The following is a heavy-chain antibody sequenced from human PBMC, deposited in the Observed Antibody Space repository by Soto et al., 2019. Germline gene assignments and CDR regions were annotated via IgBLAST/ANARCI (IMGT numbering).Heavy chain of an antibody. D-gene: IGHD2-8*01. CDR1: GASISSYY. CDR3: ARNGGFYYGMDV. CDR2: IYNSGST. V-gene: IGHV4-59*13. Sequence: QVQLQESGPGLVKPSETLSLTCTVSGASISSYYWTWIRQPPGKGLELIGYIYNSGSTNYNTSLKSRVTISVDTSKNQFSLKLSSVTAADTAVYYCARNGGFYYGMDVWGQGTTVTVSS. J-gene: IGHJ6*02.